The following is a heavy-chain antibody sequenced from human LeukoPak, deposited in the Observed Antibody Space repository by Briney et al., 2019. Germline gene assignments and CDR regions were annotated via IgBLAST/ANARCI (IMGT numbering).Heavy chain of an antibody. Sequence: GGSLRLSCAASGFTFSNYAVSWVRQAPGKGLEWVSTISGSGVSTYYADSVKGRFTTSRDNSKNTLYLQMNSLRAEDTAVYYCAKGGSFSHFDPWGQGTLVTDSS. V-gene: IGHV3-23*01. CDR1: GFTFSNYA. CDR3: AKGGSFSHFDP. J-gene: IGHJ5*02. CDR2: ISGSGVST.